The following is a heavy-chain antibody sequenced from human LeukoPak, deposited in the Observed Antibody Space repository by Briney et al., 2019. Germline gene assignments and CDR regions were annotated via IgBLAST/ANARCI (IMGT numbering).Heavy chain of an antibody. CDR3: ARGADTLTGYSFDY. CDR2: IYPGDSDT. D-gene: IGHD3-9*01. CDR1: GYTFTSYW. V-gene: IGHV5-51*01. Sequence: KLGAPLKISCKGSGYTFTSYWIGWVRQLPGKGLEWMGIIYPGDSDTTYSPSFQGEVTISADKSISTAYLRWSSLKASDTAMYYCARGADTLTGYSFDYWGQGTLVTVSS. J-gene: IGHJ4*02.